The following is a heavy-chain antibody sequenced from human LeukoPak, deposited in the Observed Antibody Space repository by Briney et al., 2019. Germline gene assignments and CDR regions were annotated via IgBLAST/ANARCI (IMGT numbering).Heavy chain of an antibody. D-gene: IGHD1-26*01. J-gene: IGHJ5*02. CDR2: INSDGSST. Sequence: GGSLRLSCAASGFTFSSYWMHWVRQAPGKGLVWVSRINSDGSSTSYADSVKGRFTFSRDNAKNTLYLQMNSLRAEDTAVYYCARDAGSSQRRAPTAWFDPWGQGTLVTASS. CDR3: ARDAGSSQRRAPTAWFDP. V-gene: IGHV3-74*01. CDR1: GFTFSSYW.